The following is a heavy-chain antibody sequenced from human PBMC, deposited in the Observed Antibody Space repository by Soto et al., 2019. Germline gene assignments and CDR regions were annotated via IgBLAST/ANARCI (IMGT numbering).Heavy chain of an antibody. D-gene: IGHD3-10*01. J-gene: IGHJ6*02. Sequence: GASVKVSCKASGGTFSSYAISWVRQAPGQGLEWMGGIIPIFGTANYAQKFQGRVTITADESTSTAYIELSSLRSEDTAVYYCASKVVRGVITTYGMDVWGQGTTVTVSS. CDR2: IIPIFGTA. CDR3: ASKVVRGVITTYGMDV. V-gene: IGHV1-69*13. CDR1: GGTFSSYA.